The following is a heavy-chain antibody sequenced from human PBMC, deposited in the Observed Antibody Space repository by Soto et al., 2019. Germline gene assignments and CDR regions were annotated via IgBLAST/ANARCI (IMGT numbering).Heavy chain of an antibody. V-gene: IGHV1-18*01. CDR3: ARGVGSGSYYNQYSWFDP. D-gene: IGHD3-10*01. Sequence: QVQLVQSGAEVKKPGASVKVSCKASGYTFTNYGISWVRQAPGQGLEWMGWISAYNGNTKYAQKLQGRVTMTTDTXTXTAXMELRSLRYDDTAVYYCARGVGSGSYYNQYSWFDPWGQGTLVTVSS. CDR1: GYTFTNYG. J-gene: IGHJ5*02. CDR2: ISAYNGNT.